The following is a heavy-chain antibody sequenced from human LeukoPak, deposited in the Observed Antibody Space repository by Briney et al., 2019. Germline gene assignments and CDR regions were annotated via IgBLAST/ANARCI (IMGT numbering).Heavy chain of an antibody. V-gene: IGHV1-69*04. CDR1: GGTFSSYA. D-gene: IGHD3-22*01. J-gene: IGHJ4*02. CDR3: ARDSQVYDSSGLFDY. Sequence: GSSVKVSCTASGGTFSSYAISWVRQAPGQGLEWMGRIIPILGIANYAQKFQGRVTITADKSTSTAYMELSSLRSEDTAVYYCARDSQVYDSSGLFDYWGQGTLVTVSS. CDR2: IIPILGIA.